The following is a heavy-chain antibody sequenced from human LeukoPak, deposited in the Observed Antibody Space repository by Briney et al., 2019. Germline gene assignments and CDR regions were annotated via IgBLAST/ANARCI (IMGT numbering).Heavy chain of an antibody. V-gene: IGHV1-46*01. CDR3: ATGPVEQFGY. J-gene: IGHJ4*02. D-gene: IGHD1-26*01. CDR1: GYTFTSYY. CDR2: INPSGGST. Sequence: ASVKVSFKASGYTFTSYYMHWVRQAPGQGLEWMGIINPSGGSTSYAQKFQSRVTMTRDTSTSTVYMELSSLRSEDTAVYYCATGPVEQFGYWGQGTLVTVSS.